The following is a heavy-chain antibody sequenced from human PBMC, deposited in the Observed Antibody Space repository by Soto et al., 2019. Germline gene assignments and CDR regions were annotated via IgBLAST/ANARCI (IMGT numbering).Heavy chain of an antibody. D-gene: IGHD3-10*01. Sequence: EVQLLESGGGLVQPGGSLRLSCAASGFTFSSYGMTWVRQAPGKGLEWVSFSSATGAGTYYADSVKGRFTISRDNSKNTLYLQMTGLRADDTAVYYCAKDRRAGANYGFDSDFWGQGALVIVSS. V-gene: IGHV3-23*01. CDR1: GFTFSSYG. J-gene: IGHJ4*02. CDR3: AKDRRAGANYGFDSDF. CDR2: SSATGAGT.